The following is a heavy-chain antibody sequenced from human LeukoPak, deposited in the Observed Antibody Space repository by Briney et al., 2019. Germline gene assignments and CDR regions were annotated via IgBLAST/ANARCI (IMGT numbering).Heavy chain of an antibody. D-gene: IGHD6-13*01. Sequence: GGSLRLSCAASGFTFSSYAMSWVRQAPRKGLEWVSAMSGSGGSTYYADSVKSRFTISRDNSKNTLYLQMNSLRAEDTAVYYCAKGRYSSSWYLDAFDIWGQGTMVTVS. CDR2: MSGSGGST. J-gene: IGHJ3*02. CDR1: GFTFSSYA. CDR3: AKGRYSSSWYLDAFDI. V-gene: IGHV3-23*01.